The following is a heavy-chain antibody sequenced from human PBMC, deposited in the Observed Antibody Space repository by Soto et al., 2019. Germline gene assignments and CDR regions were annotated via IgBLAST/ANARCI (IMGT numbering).Heavy chain of an antibody. J-gene: IGHJ5*02. Sequence: GGSLRLSCAASGFTFSYYWMHWVRQAPGQGLVWVSRIHSDGSSTTYADSVKGRFTISRDNAKNTLYLQMNSLRAEDTAVYYCARGIPDSRGWSNWFDPWGQGTLVTVSS. CDR1: GFTFSYYW. CDR2: IHSDGSST. V-gene: IGHV3-74*01. CDR3: ARGIPDSRGWSNWFDP. D-gene: IGHD6-19*01.